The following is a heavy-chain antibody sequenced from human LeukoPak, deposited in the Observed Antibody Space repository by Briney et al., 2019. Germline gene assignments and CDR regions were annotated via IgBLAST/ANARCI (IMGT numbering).Heavy chain of an antibody. CDR1: GYTFTSYD. CDR2: MNLNSGNT. Sequence: ASVTVSCKSSGYTFTSYDINWVRQATGQGLEWMGWMNLNSGNTGYAQKFQGRVTMTRNTSISTAYMELSSLRSEDTAVYYCTRGLSIAVAGKFPVGYWGQGTLVTVSS. J-gene: IGHJ4*02. D-gene: IGHD6-19*01. V-gene: IGHV1-8*01. CDR3: TRGLSIAVAGKFPVGY.